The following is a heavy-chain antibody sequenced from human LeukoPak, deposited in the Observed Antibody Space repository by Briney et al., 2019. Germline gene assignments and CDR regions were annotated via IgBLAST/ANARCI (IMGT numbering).Heavy chain of an antibody. V-gene: IGHV3-21*01. Sequence: TGGSLRLSCAASGFTFSSYSMTWVRQAPGKGLEWVSSISSSSSYIYYADSVKGRFTISRDNAKNSLYLQMNSLRAEDTAVYYCARVAQVFGVVYFDYWGQGTLVTVSS. CDR3: ARVAQVFGVVYFDY. CDR1: GFTFSSYS. CDR2: ISSSSSYI. J-gene: IGHJ4*02. D-gene: IGHD3-3*01.